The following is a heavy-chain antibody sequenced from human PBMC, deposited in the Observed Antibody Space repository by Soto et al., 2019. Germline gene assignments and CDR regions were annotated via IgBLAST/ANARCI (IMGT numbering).Heavy chain of an antibody. V-gene: IGHV1-69*01. CDR2: IIPIFGTA. CDR1: GGTFSSYA. D-gene: IGHD2-15*01. Sequence: QVQLVQSGAEVKKPGSSVKVSCKASGGTFSSYAISWVRQAPGQGLEWMGGIIPIFGTANYAQKFQGRVTITADESTSTAYMELSSLRSEHTAVYYCATQRNVGSSLIPLADYYYYGMDVWGQGTTVTVSS. CDR3: ATQRNVGSSLIPLADYYYYGMDV. J-gene: IGHJ6*02.